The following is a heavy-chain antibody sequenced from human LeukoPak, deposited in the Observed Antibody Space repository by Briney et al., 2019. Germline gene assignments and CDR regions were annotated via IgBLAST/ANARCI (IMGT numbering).Heavy chain of an antibody. D-gene: IGHD6-13*01. V-gene: IGHV3-21*01. J-gene: IGHJ5*02. CDR1: GFTFSSYS. CDR3: ARDSGIAAAGPWFDP. CDR2: ISSSSSYI. Sequence: GALRLSCAASGFTFSSYSMNWVRQAPGKGLEWVSSISSSSSYIYYADSVKGRFTTSRDNAKNSLYLQMNSLRAEDTAVYYCARDSGIAAAGPWFDPWGQGTLVTVSS.